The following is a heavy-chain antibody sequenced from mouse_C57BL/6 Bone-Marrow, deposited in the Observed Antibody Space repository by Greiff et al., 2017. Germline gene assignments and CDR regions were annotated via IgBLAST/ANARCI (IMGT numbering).Heavy chain of an antibody. J-gene: IGHJ3*01. CDR3: ARHSPWFAY. V-gene: IGHV5-9*01. CDR2: ISGGGGNT. Sequence: EVQGVESGGGLVKPGGSLKLSCAASGFTFSSYTMSWVRQTPEKRLEWVATISGGGGNTYYPDSVKGRFTISRDNAKNTLYLQMSSLRSEDTALYYCARHSPWFAYWGQGTLVTVSA. CDR1: GFTFSSYT.